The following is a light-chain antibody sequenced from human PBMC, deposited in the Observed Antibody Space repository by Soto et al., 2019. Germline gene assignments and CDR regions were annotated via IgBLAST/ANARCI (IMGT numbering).Light chain of an antibody. Sequence: QSALTQPASVSGSPGQSITISCTGTTSDVGTYNLVSWYQHHPGKAPQLIIFEVTKRPSGVSDRFSGSKSGNTASLTISGLLGEDEADYSCCSFAGRSPPTSVFGTGTKLTVL. CDR3: CSFAGRSPPTSV. CDR1: TSDVGTYNL. CDR2: EVT. V-gene: IGLV2-23*02. J-gene: IGLJ1*01.